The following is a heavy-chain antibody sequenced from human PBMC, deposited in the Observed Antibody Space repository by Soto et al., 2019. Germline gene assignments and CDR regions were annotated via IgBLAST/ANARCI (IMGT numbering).Heavy chain of an antibody. CDR1: GDSVSSETAA. D-gene: IGHD1-1*01. V-gene: IGHV6-1*01. J-gene: IGHJ5*02. Sequence: SQALSLTCAISGDSVSSETAAWSWLRQSQSRGLEWLGRTYFRSKWHTFYADSVKSRITITADADDNRFSLQLNSVTPDDTALYFCAKETTVSEDATTTWIYTWGQGSLLTVSS. CDR3: AKETTVSEDATTTWIYT. CDR2: TYFRSKWHT.